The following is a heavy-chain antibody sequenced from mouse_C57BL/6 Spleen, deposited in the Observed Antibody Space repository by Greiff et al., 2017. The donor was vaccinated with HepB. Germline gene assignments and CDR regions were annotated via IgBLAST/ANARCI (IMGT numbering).Heavy chain of an antibody. D-gene: IGHD2-3*01. CDR2: ISDGGSYT. CDR3: ARARGWDGYYGFDY. CDR1: GFTFSSYA. Sequence: EVMLVESGGGLVKPGGSLKLSCAASGFTFSSYAMSWVRQTPEKRLEWVATISDGGSYTYYPDNVKGRFTISRDNAKNNLYLQMSHLKSEATAMYYCARARGWDGYYGFDYWGQGTTLTVSS. J-gene: IGHJ2*01. V-gene: IGHV5-4*03.